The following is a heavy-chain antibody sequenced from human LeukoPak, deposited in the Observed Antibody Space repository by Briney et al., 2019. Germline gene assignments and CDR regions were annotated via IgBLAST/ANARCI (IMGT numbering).Heavy chain of an antibody. Sequence: GGSLRLSCAASGFTFSSYGMHWVRQAPGKGLEWVAVIWYDGSNKYYADSVKGRFTISRDNSKNTLYLQMNSLRAEDTAVYYCARDDGGRGFDYWGQGTLVTVSS. CDR3: ARDDGGRGFDY. CDR1: GFTFSSYG. J-gene: IGHJ4*02. V-gene: IGHV3-33*01. CDR2: IWYDGSNK. D-gene: IGHD3-16*01.